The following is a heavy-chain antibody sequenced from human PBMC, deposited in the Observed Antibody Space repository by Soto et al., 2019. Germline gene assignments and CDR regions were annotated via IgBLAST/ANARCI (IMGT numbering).Heavy chain of an antibody. V-gene: IGHV4-30-2*03. CDR1: GGSISSGGYS. J-gene: IGHJ4*02. CDR3: ARRIVATETFDY. CDR2: VFYTGTT. Sequence: SETLSLTCAVSGGSISSGGYSWSWIRQPPGKGLEWIASVFYTGTTYYTPSLKSRVIISVDTSKNQFSLRLSSVTAADTAIYYCARRIVATETFDYWGQGTLVTVSS. D-gene: IGHD5-12*01.